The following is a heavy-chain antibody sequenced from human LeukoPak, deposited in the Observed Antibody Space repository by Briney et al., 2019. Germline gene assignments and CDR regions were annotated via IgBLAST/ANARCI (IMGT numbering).Heavy chain of an antibody. CDR3: ASFRWGVGFEY. J-gene: IGHJ4*02. Sequence: PSETLSLTCAVYGGSFSGYYWASIRQSPGKGLEWIGEINHSGSTNYNPSLKSRVTISVDTSKNQFSLKLNSVTAADTAVYYCASFRWGVGFEYWGQGTLVTVSS. V-gene: IGHV4-34*01. D-gene: IGHD3-16*01. CDR2: INHSGST. CDR1: GGSFSGYY.